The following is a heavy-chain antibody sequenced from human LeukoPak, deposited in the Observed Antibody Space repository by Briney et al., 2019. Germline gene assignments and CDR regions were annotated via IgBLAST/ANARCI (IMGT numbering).Heavy chain of an antibody. J-gene: IGHJ6*02. V-gene: IGHV4-59*01. CDR2: IYYSGST. CDR3: ARDGGRDGYNYGYYYYGMDV. Sequence: PSETLSLTCTVSGGSISSYYWSWIRQPPGKGLEWIGYIYYSGSTNYNPSLKSRVTISVDTSKNQFSLKLSSVTAADTAVYYCARDGGRDGYNYGYYYYGMDVWGQGTTVTVSS. D-gene: IGHD5-24*01. CDR1: GGSISSYY.